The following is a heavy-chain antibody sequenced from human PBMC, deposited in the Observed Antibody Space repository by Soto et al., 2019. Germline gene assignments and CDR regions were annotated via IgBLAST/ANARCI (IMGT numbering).Heavy chain of an antibody. D-gene: IGHD3-16*01. Sequence: EVQLLESGGGLVQPGGSLRLSCAASGFTFSSYVMRWVRQAPGKGLAWVSGISVSGGSTYYADSVKGRFTISRDNSKNTLYLQMNSLRAEDTAVYYCASNTRYDPPDYWGQGTLVTVSS. CDR3: ASNTRYDPPDY. J-gene: IGHJ4*02. CDR2: ISVSGGST. CDR1: GFTFSSYV. V-gene: IGHV3-23*01.